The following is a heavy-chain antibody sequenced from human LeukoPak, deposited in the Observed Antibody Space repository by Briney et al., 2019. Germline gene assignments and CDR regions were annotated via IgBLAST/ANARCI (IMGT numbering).Heavy chain of an antibody. Sequence: ASVKVSCKVSGYTLTELSMHWVRQAPGKGLEWMGGFDPEDGETIYAQKFQGRVTMTEDTSTDTAYMELNSLRSEDTAVYYCARRRYYGSGSYYYYYGMDVWGQGTTVTVSS. J-gene: IGHJ6*02. V-gene: IGHV1-24*01. CDR2: FDPEDGET. CDR1: GYTLTELS. CDR3: ARRRYYGSGSYYYYYGMDV. D-gene: IGHD3-10*01.